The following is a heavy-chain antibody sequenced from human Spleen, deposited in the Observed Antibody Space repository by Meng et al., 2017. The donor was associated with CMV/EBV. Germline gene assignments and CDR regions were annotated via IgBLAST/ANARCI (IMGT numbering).Heavy chain of an antibody. D-gene: IGHD6-13*01. CDR1: GFTFSSYS. V-gene: IGHV3-21*04. CDR2: ISSSSSYI. J-gene: IGHJ4*02. Sequence: GESLKISCAASGFTFSSYSMNWVRQAPGKGLEWVSSISSSSSYIYYADSVKGRFTISRDNSKNTLYLQMNSLRVDDTAVYYCARDYIIPAAGFDSWGQGSLVTVSS. CDR3: ARDYIIPAAGFDS.